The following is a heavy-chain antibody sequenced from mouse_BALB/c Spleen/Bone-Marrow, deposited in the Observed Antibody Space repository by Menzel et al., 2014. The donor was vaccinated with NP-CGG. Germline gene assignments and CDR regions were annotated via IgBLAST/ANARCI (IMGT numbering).Heavy chain of an antibody. V-gene: IGHV14-3*02. J-gene: IGHJ3*01. CDR2: IDPANGNT. Sequence: VQLKESGAELVKPGASVKLSCTASGFNIKDTYMHWVKQRPEQGLEWIGRIDPANGNTKYDPKFQGKATITADTSSNTAYLQLSSLTSEDTAVYYCARNYGYGKSFAYWGQGTLVTGSA. CDR3: ARNYGYGKSFAY. D-gene: IGHD2-2*01. CDR1: GFNIKDTY.